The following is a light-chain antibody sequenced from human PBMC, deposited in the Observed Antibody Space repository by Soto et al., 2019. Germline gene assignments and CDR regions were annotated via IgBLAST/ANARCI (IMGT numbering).Light chain of an antibody. J-gene: IGLJ1*01. Sequence: SALTQPASVSGSPGQSITISCTGTSSDVGGYNYVSWYQHHPGKAPKLMIFDVSNRPSGVSNRFSGSKSGNTASLTISRLQAEDEADYYCSSYTASRTYVFGTGTKLTVL. CDR2: DVS. CDR3: SSYTASRTYV. CDR1: SSDVGGYNY. V-gene: IGLV2-14*03.